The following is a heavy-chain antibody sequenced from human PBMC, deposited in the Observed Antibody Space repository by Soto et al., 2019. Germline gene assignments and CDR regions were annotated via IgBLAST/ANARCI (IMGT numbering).Heavy chain of an antibody. CDR2: ISYDGSNK. Sequence: GESLKISCAASGFTFSSYAMHWVRQAPGKGLEWVAVISYDGSNKYYADSVKGRFTISRDNSKNTLYLQMNSLRAEDTAVYYCARDPTLYDFWSGYYDYWGQGTLVTVSS. CDR1: GFTFSSYA. D-gene: IGHD3-3*01. J-gene: IGHJ4*02. CDR3: ARDPTLYDFWSGYYDY. V-gene: IGHV3-30-3*01.